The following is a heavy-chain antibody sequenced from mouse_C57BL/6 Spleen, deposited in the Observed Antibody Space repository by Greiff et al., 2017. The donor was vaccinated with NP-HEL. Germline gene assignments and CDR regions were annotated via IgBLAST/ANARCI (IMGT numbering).Heavy chain of an antibody. CDR2: INPNNGGT. V-gene: IGHV1-22*01. J-gene: IGHJ3*01. D-gene: IGHD1-1*01. CDR3: ARSSYYGSGFAY. Sequence: EVQLQQSGPELVKPGASVKMSCKASGYTFTDYNMHWVKQSHGKSLEWIGYINPNNGGTSYNQKFKGKATLTVNKSSSTAYMELRSLTSEDSAVYYCARSSYYGSGFAYWGQGTLVTVSA. CDR1: GYTFTDYN.